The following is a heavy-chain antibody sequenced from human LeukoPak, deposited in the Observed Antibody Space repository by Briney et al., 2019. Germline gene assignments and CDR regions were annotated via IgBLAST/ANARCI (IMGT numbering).Heavy chain of an antibody. V-gene: IGHV4-59*08. Sequence: SETLSLTCTVSGGSISSYYWSWIRQPPGKGLEWIGYIYYSGSTNYNPSLKSRVTISVDTSKNQFSLKLGSVTAADTAVYYCARWTGTTDTFDIWGQGTMVTVSS. CDR3: ARWTGTTDTFDI. CDR1: GGSISSYY. J-gene: IGHJ3*02. CDR2: IYYSGST. D-gene: IGHD1-7*01.